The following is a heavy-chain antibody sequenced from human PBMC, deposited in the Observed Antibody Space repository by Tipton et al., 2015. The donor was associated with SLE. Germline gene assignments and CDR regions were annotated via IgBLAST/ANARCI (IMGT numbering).Heavy chain of an antibody. V-gene: IGHV4-59*01. D-gene: IGHD2-21*01. J-gene: IGHJ6*02. CDR3: ARCGGGYGMDV. Sequence: TLSLTCTVSGGSISGYYWSWVRQPPGKGLEWIGYIYYSGSTNYNPSLMSRVTISVDTSKNQFTLKLNSVTTADTAVYYCARCGGGYGMDVWGQGTTVTVSS. CDR2: IYYSGST. CDR1: GGSISGYY.